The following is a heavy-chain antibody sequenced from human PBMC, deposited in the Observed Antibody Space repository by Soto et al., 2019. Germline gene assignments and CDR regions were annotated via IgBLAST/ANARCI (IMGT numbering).Heavy chain of an antibody. CDR2: IIPIFATA. D-gene: IGHD3-22*01. CDR3: ARGIFKYYYDSSGYYYFDY. CDR1: GGTFSSYA. J-gene: IGHJ4*02. V-gene: IGHV1-69*13. Sequence: SVKVSCKASGGTFSSYAISWVRQAPGQGLEWMGGIIPIFATANYAQKFQGRVTITADESTSTAYMEPSSLRSEDTAVYYCARGIFKYYYDSSGYYYFDYWGQGTLVTVSS.